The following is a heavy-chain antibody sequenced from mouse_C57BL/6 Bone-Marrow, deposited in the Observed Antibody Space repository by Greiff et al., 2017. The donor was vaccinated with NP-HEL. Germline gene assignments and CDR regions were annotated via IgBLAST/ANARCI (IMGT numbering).Heavy chain of an antibody. CDR3: ALITTVVAHFDY. J-gene: IGHJ2*01. CDR2: IDPSDSYT. CDR1: GYTFTSYW. V-gene: IGHV1-50*01. Sequence: QVHVKQPGAELVKPGASVKLSCKASGYTFTSYWMQWVKQRPGQGLEWIGEIDPSDSYTNYNQKFKGKATLTVDTSSSTAYMQLSSLTSEDSAVYYCALITTVVAHFDYWGQGTTLTVSS. D-gene: IGHD1-1*01.